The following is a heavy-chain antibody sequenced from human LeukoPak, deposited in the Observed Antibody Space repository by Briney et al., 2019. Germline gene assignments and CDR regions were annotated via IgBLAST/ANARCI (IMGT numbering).Heavy chain of an antibody. CDR1: GFTFSSYW. CDR2: IKQDGSER. CDR3: ARFRAHSAAYYYYYMDV. Sequence: GGSLRLSCAASGFTFSSYWMSWVRQAPGKGLEWVANIKQDGSERYYVDSVKGRFTISRDSAKNSLYLQMNSLRAEDTAVYYCARFRAHSAAYYYYYMDVWGKGTTVTISS. V-gene: IGHV3-7*01. J-gene: IGHJ6*03. D-gene: IGHD1-26*01.